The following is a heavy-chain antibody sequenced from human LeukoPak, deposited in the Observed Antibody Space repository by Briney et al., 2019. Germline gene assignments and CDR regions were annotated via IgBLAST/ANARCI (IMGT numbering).Heavy chain of an antibody. J-gene: IGHJ3*02. CDR1: GGTFSSYA. V-gene: IGHV1-69*05. CDR2: IIPIFGTA. Sequence: SVKVSCKASGGTFSSYAISWVRQAPGQGLEWMGRIIPIFGTANYAQKFQGRVTITTDESTTTAYMELSSLRSEDTAVYYCARRGGGGSSYGYDAFDIWGQGTMVTVSS. CDR3: ARRGGGGSSYGYDAFDI. D-gene: IGHD5-18*01.